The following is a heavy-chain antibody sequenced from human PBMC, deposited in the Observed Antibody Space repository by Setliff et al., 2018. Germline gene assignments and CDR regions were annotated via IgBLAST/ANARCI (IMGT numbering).Heavy chain of an antibody. V-gene: IGHV2-5*01. CDR2: IYWNDDK. J-gene: IGHJ1*01. Sequence: TLSLTCSVSGDSMSFSYWSWIRQPPGKRLEWLALIYWNDDKRYSPSLKSRLTITKDTSKNQVVLTMTNMDPVDTATYYCAHKYGDYVRYFQHWGQGTLVTVSS. CDR3: AHKYGDYVRYFQH. D-gene: IGHD4-17*01. CDR1: GDSMSFSYWS.